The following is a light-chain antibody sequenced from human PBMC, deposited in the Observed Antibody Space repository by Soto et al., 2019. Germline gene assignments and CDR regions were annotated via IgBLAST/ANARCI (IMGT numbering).Light chain of an antibody. CDR1: QGISSY. CDR3: QQLKSYPRT. CDR2: AAS. Sequence: DIQLTQSPSFLSASVGDRVTITCRASQGISSYLAWYQQKPGKAPKFLIYAASTLQSGVPSRFSGSGSGTEFTLTISSLQPEDFANYYCQQLKSYPRTFGPGTKVEIK. V-gene: IGKV1-9*01. J-gene: IGKJ3*01.